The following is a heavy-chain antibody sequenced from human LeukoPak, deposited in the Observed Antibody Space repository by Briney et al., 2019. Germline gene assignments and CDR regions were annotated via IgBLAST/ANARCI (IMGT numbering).Heavy chain of an antibody. D-gene: IGHD2/OR15-2a*01. J-gene: IGHJ4*02. Sequence: ASAKVSCKASGYTFTSYAMHWVRQAPGERLEWMGWINAGNGNTKYSQKFQGRVTITRDTSASTAYMELSSLRSEDTAVYYCARDIARKILWPGYWGQGTLVTVSS. CDR2: INAGNGNT. CDR3: ARDIARKILWPGY. CDR1: GYTFTSYA. V-gene: IGHV1-3*01.